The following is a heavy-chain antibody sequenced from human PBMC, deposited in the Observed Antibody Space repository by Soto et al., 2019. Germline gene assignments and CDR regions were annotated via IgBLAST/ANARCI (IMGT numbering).Heavy chain of an antibody. D-gene: IGHD6-13*01. V-gene: IGHV3-21*01. CDR1: GGSFSGYY. Sequence: ETLSLTCAVYGGSFSGYYWSWIRQPPGKGLEWVSSISSSSSYIYYADSVKGRFTISRDNAKNSLYLQMNSLRAEDTAVYYCGIAAAGPFDYWGQGTLVTVSS. CDR2: ISSSSSYI. CDR3: GIAAAGPFDY. J-gene: IGHJ4*02.